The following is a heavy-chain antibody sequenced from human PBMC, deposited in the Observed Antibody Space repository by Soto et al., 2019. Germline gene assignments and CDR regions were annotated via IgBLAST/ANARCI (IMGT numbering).Heavy chain of an antibody. CDR1: GFTFCDHY. J-gene: IGHJ6*02. Sequence: EVQLVESGGGLVQPGGSLRLSCAASGFTFCDHYMDWVRQAPGKGLEWVGRTENKANSYTTEYAASVKGRFTISRDDSKNSVYLQMNSLKTEDTAVYYCARWDYTRMDVWGQGTTVTVSS. V-gene: IGHV3-72*01. CDR2: TENKANSYTT. CDR3: ARWDYTRMDV. D-gene: IGHD2-2*02.